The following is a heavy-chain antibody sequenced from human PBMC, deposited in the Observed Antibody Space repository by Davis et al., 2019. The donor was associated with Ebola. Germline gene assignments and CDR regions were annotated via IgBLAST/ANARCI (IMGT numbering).Heavy chain of an antibody. Sequence: GESLKISCAASGFTFSSYGMHWVRQAPGKGLEWVAVIWYDGSNKYYADSVKGRFTISRDNSKNTLYLQMNRLRAEDTAVYYCARELSLFGSSTYYYYGMDVWGQGTTVTVSS. V-gene: IGHV3-33*01. CDR2: IWYDGSNK. CDR3: ARELSLFGSSTYYYYGMDV. D-gene: IGHD6-6*01. CDR1: GFTFSSYG. J-gene: IGHJ6*02.